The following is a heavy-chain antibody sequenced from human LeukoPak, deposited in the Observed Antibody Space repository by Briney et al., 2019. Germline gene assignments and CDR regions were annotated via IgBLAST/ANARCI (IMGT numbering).Heavy chain of an antibody. CDR2: ISGSGGST. D-gene: IGHD5-18*01. CDR3: ARADWDTAMIDY. Sequence: GGSLRLSCAASGFTFSTYGMSWVRQAPGKGLEWVSAISGSGGSTYYADSVKGRFTISRDNSKNTLYLQMNSLRAEDTAVYYCARADWDTAMIDYWGQGTLVTVSS. V-gene: IGHV3-23*01. J-gene: IGHJ4*02. CDR1: GFTFSTYG.